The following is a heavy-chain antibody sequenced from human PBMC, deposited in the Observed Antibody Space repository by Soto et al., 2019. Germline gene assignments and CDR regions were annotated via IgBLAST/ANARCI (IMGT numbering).Heavy chain of an antibody. CDR1: GGTFSSYA. CDR3: ARSRYSSSWLNDY. Sequence: SVKVSCKASGGTFSSYAISWVRQAPGQGLEWMGGIIPIFGTANYAQKFQGRVTITADESTSTAYMELSSLRSEDTAVYYCARSRYSSSWLNDYWGQGTLVTVSS. V-gene: IGHV1-69*13. D-gene: IGHD6-13*01. CDR2: IIPIFGTA. J-gene: IGHJ4*02.